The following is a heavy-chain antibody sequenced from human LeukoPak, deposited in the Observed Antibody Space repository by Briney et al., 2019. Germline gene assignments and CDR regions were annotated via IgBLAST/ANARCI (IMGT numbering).Heavy chain of an antibody. Sequence: ASVKVSCKASGYTFTGYYMHWVRQAPGQGLEWMGWINPNSGGTNYAQKFQGRVTMTRDTSISTAYMELSRLRSDDTAVYYCARGETEYCSSTSCYFFDYWGQGTLVTVSS. CDR2: INPNSGGT. V-gene: IGHV1-2*02. D-gene: IGHD2-2*01. CDR3: ARGETEYCSSTSCYFFDY. CDR1: GYTFTGYY. J-gene: IGHJ4*02.